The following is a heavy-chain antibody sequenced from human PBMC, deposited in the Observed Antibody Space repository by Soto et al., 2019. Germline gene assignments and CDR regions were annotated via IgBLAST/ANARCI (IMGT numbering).Heavy chain of an antibody. CDR1: GYSFTSYW. D-gene: IGHD3-22*01. CDR3: ARQGIDYDSSGYLNFGAFDI. V-gene: IGHV5-51*01. Sequence: PGESLKISCKGSGYSFTSYWIGWVRQMPGKGLEWMGIIYPGDSDSRYSPSFQGQVTISADKSISTAYLQWSSLKASDTAMYYCARQGIDYDSSGYLNFGAFDIWGQGTMVTVSS. CDR2: IYPGDSDS. J-gene: IGHJ3*02.